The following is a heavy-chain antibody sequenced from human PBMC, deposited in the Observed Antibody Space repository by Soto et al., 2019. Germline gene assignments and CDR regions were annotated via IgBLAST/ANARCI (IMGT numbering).Heavy chain of an antibody. J-gene: IGHJ4*02. CDR3: ARDPGYSGYDPSFDY. D-gene: IGHD5-12*01. CDR2: IWYDGSNK. CDR1: GFTFSSYG. V-gene: IGHV3-33*01. Sequence: GGSLRLSCAASGFTFSSYGMHWVRQAPGKGLEWVAVIWYDGSNKYYADSVKGRFTISRDNSKNTLYLQMNSLRAEDTAVYYCARDPGYSGYDPSFDYWGQGTLVTVSS.